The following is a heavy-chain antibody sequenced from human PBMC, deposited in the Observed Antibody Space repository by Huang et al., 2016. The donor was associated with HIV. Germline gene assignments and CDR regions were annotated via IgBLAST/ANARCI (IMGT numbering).Heavy chain of an antibody. Sequence: QVRLQQWGAGLLKPSQTLSLTCAVYNGSFSGYFWNWFRLAPRKGLEWIGEVSHKGNVKSNPSLQSRVSMSVVPSKKQFSLSLASVAAADSAIDYCGGSPGMGMVAGGWVVHWGHGNQVRVSS. CDR1: NGSFSGYF. J-gene: IGHJ4*01. CDR2: VSHKGNV. CDR3: GGSPGMGMVAGGWVVH. D-gene: IGHD6-19*01. V-gene: IGHV4-34*02.